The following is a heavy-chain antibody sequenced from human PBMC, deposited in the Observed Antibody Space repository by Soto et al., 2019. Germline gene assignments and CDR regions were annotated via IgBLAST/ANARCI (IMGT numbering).Heavy chain of an antibody. Sequence: QVQLVQSGAEVKKPGASVKVSCKASGYTFTSYYMHWVRQAPGQGLEWMGIINPSGGSTSYAQKFHGRVTMTRNTSTYTVYMELSSQRSEDTAVYYCARELGGTGRIAADAEYWGQGTLVTVSS. CDR3: ARELGGTGRIAADAEY. V-gene: IGHV1-46*01. CDR1: GYTFTSYY. D-gene: IGHD6-13*01. CDR2: INPSGGST. J-gene: IGHJ4*02.